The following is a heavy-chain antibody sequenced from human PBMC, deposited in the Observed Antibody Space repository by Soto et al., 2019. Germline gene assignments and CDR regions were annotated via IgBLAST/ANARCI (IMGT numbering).Heavy chain of an antibody. CDR2: ISAYNGNT. Sequence: ASVKVSCKASGYTFTSYGISWVRQAPGQGLEWMGWISAYNGNTNYAQKFQGRVTMTTDTSISTAYMELRSLRSDDTAVYYCARDLRHIVNRDSFEYWGQGTLVTV. V-gene: IGHV1-18*01. CDR3: ARDLRHIVNRDSFEY. CDR1: GYTFTSYG. J-gene: IGHJ4*02. D-gene: IGHD2-21*01.